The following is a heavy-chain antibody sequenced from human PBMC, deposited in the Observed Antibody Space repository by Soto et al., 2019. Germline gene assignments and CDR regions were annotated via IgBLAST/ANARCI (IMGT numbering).Heavy chain of an antibody. CDR3: ARQGDSYYFDY. CDR1: GGSISSYY. J-gene: IGHJ4*02. D-gene: IGHD2-21*02. CDR2: IYYSGST. V-gene: IGHV4-59*08. Sequence: QVQLRESGPGLVKPSETLSLTCTVSGGSISSYYWSWIRQPPGKGLEWIGYIYYSGSTNYNPSLKSRVTISVDTSKNQFSLKLSSVTAADTAVYYCARQGDSYYFDYWGQGTLVTVSS.